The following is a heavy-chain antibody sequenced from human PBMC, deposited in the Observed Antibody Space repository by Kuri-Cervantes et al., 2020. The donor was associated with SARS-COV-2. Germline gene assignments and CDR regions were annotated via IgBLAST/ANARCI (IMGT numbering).Heavy chain of an antibody. J-gene: IGHJ3*02. CDR3: ARSGPRAISREDGALDI. V-gene: IGHV1-45*02. Sequence: SVKVSCKASGDTFTYRFLHWVRQAPGQAPEWLGWITPFNGNTKYAQRFQDRVTITRDRSMNTAYMELNSLRSEDTAMYYCARSGPRAISREDGALDIWGQGTMVTVSS. CDR1: GDTFTYRF. CDR2: ITPFNGNT. D-gene: IGHD4/OR15-4a*01.